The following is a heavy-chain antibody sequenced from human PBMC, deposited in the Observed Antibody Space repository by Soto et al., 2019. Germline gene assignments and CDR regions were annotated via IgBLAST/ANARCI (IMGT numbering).Heavy chain of an antibody. CDR2: ISGSGGST. D-gene: IGHD3-22*01. Sequence: GGSLRLSCAASGFTFISYAMSWVLQAPGKGLEWVSAISGSGGSTYYADSVKGRFTISRDNSKNTLYLQMNSLRAEDTAVYYCAKDRVGVHYYDRTAPGALDILGQGIMGSV. CDR1: GFTFISYA. CDR3: AKDRVGVHYYDRTAPGALDI. J-gene: IGHJ3*02. V-gene: IGHV3-23*01.